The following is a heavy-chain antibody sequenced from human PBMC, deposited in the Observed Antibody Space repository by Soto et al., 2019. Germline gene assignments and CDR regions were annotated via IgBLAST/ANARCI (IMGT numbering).Heavy chain of an antibody. V-gene: IGHV1-18*01. CDR1: GYTFTSYG. D-gene: IGHD6-19*01. J-gene: IGHJ4*02. CDR3: ARDLGPPRVSSGWFFVY. CDR2: ISAYNGNT. Sequence: ASVKVSCKASGYTFTSYGISWVRQAPGQGLEWMGWISAYNGNTNYAQKLQGRVTMTTDTSTSTAYMELRSLRSDDTAVYYCARDLGPPRVSSGWFFVYWGQGTLVTVSS.